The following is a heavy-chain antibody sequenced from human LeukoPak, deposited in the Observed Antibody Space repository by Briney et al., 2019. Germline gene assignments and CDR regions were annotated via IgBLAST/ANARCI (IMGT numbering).Heavy chain of an antibody. J-gene: IGHJ4*02. CDR1: GYTFTGYY. V-gene: IGHV1-2*04. CDR2: INPNSGGT. CDR3: ARLRYCSSTSCYAGMRGYFDY. D-gene: IGHD2-2*01. Sequence: ASVKVSCKASGYTFTGYYMHWVRQAPGQGLEWMGWINPNSGGTNYAQKFQGWVTMTRDTSISTAYMELSRLRSEDTAVYYCARLRYCSSTSCYAGMRGYFDYWGQGTLVTVSS.